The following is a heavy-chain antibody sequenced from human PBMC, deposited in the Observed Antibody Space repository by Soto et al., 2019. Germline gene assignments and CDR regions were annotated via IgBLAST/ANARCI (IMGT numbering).Heavy chain of an antibody. CDR3: ARDGSAESTVTKDAFDI. V-gene: IGHV3-48*01. J-gene: IGHJ3*02. Sequence: EVQLVESGGGLVQPGGSLRLSCAASGFTFSSYSMNWVRQAPGKGLEWVSYISSSSSTIYYADSVKGRFTISRDNAKNSLYLQMNSLRAEDTAVYYCARDGSAESTVTKDAFDIWGQGTMVTVSS. CDR2: ISSSSSTI. D-gene: IGHD4-17*01. CDR1: GFTFSSYS.